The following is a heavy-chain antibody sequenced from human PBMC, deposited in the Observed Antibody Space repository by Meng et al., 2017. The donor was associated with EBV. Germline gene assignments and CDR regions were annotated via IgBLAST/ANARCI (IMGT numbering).Heavy chain of an antibody. CDR1: GYTFTSYG. Sequence: QVQLVQSGVEVKKPWASVKVPCKASGYTFTSYGISWVRQAPGQGLEWMGWISAYNGNTNYAQKLQGRVTMTTDTSTSTAYMELRSLRSDDTAVYYCARDGRLYDTPSPFDYWGQGTLVTVSS. CDR3: ARDGRLYDTPSPFDY. J-gene: IGHJ4*02. CDR2: ISAYNGNT. D-gene: IGHD3-22*01. V-gene: IGHV1-18*01.